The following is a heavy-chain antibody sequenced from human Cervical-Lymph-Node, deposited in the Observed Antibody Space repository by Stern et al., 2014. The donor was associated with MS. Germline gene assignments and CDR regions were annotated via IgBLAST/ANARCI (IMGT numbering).Heavy chain of an antibody. J-gene: IGHJ5*02. CDR3: ASSFTWFDP. Sequence: EVQLVESGGGLVQPGGSLRLSCAASGFTVSSNYMNWVRQAPGKGLEWVSIIYSDGSTTYYADSVKVRFTISRDNSKNTLYLQMNSLRVEDTAVYYCASSFTWFDPWGQGTLVTVSS. V-gene: IGHV3-66*01. CDR1: GFTVSSNY. CDR2: IYSDGSTT.